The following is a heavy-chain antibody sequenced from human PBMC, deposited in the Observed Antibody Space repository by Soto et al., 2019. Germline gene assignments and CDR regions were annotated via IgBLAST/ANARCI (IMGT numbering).Heavy chain of an antibody. CDR3: ARPISGWYFSFDY. Sequence: GGSLRLSCAASGFTFSSYGMHWVRQAPGKGLEWVAVIWYDGSNKYYADSVKGRFTISRDNSKNTLYLQMNSLRAEDTAVYYCARPISGWYFSFDYWGQGTLVTVFS. CDR1: GFTFSSYG. V-gene: IGHV3-33*01. CDR2: IWYDGSNK. D-gene: IGHD6-19*01. J-gene: IGHJ4*02.